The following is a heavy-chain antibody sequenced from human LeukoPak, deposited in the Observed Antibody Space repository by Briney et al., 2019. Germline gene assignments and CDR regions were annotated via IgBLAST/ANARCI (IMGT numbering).Heavy chain of an antibody. V-gene: IGHV3-23*01. Sequence: GGSLRLSCAASGFIFSSYAMSCVRQAPGKGLEWVSAISGSGGSTYYADSVKGRFTISRDNSKNTLYLQMNSLRAEDTAVYYCAKEGYCSSTSCYIHYYGMDVWGKGTTVTVSS. D-gene: IGHD2-2*02. J-gene: IGHJ6*04. CDR1: GFIFSSYA. CDR2: ISGSGGST. CDR3: AKEGYCSSTSCYIHYYGMDV.